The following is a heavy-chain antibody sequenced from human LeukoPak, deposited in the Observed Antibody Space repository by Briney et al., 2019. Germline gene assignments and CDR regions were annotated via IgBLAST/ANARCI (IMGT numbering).Heavy chain of an antibody. CDR3: AKDWEWFGEFSN. Sequence: GGSLRLSCAASGFTFSNYATSWVRQAPGKGLEWVSAISSSGSATYYADSVKGRFTISREYSKNTLYLQMSSLRAEDTAVYYCAKDWEWFGEFSNWGQGTLVTVSS. D-gene: IGHD3-10*01. V-gene: IGHV3-23*01. J-gene: IGHJ4*02. CDR1: GFTFSNYA. CDR2: ISSSGSAT.